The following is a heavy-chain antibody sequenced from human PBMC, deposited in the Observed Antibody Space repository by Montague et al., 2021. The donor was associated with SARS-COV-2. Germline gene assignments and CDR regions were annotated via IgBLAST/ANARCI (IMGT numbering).Heavy chain of an antibody. CDR1: GFSLSTSGMC. D-gene: IGHD4-23*01. Sequence: VKPTQTLTLTCTFSGFSLSTSGMCVSWIRQPPGKALEWLARIDWDDDKYYSTSLKTRLTISKDTSKNQVVLTMTNMDPVDTATYYCARELGTVVTRDYWGQGTLVTVSS. V-gene: IGHV2-70*11. J-gene: IGHJ4*02. CDR2: IDWDDDK. CDR3: ARELGTVVTRDY.